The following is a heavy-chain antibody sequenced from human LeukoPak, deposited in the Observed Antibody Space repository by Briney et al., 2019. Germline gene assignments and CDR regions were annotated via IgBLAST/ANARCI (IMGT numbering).Heavy chain of an antibody. CDR2: INPSGGST. D-gene: IGHD6-19*01. CDR3: ARVGRGQRTRVAGTLEVYYYYYMDV. Sequence: ASVKVSCKASGYTFTSYYMHWVRQAPGQGLEWMGIINPSGGSTSYAQEFQGRVTMTRDMSTSTVYMELSSLRAEDTAVYYCARVGRGQRTRVAGTLEVYYYYYMDVWGKGTTVTVSS. V-gene: IGHV1-46*01. J-gene: IGHJ6*03. CDR1: GYTFTSYY.